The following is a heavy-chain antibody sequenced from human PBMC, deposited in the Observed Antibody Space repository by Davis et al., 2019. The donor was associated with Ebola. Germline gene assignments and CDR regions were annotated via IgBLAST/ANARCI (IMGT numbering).Heavy chain of an antibody. CDR3: ARVSVVDDAFDI. Sequence: SVKVSCKASGGTFSSYAISWVRQAPGQGLEWMGRIIPILGIANYAQKFQGRVTITADKSTSTVYMELSSLRSEDTAVYYCARVSVVDDAFDIWGQGTMVTVSS. CDR2: IIPILGIA. J-gene: IGHJ3*02. CDR1: GGTFSSYA. D-gene: IGHD2-15*01. V-gene: IGHV1-69*04.